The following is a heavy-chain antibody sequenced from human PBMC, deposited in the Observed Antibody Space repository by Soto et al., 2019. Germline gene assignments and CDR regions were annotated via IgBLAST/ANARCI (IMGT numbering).Heavy chain of an antibody. CDR3: ATGNSGYDPYFDY. CDR1: GFTVSSNY. CDR2: IYSGGST. Sequence: GGSLRLSCAASGFTVSSNYMSWVRQAPGKGLEWVSVIYSGGSTYYADSVKGRFTISRDNSKNTLYLQMNSLRAEDTAVYYCATGNSGYDPYFDYWGQGTLVTVSS. J-gene: IGHJ4*02. V-gene: IGHV3-66*01. D-gene: IGHD5-12*01.